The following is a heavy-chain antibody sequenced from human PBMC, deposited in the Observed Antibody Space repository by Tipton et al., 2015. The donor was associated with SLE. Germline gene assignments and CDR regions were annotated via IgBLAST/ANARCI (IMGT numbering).Heavy chain of an antibody. D-gene: IGHD6-13*01. CDR2: ITHSGST. CDR3: ARQMRAAAGTGAFDI. CDR1: GGSFSGYY. Sequence: TLSLTCAVYGGSFSGYYWSWIRQPPGKGLEWIGEITHSGSTNYNPSLKSRVTISVDTSKNQFSLKLSSVTAADTAVYYCARQMRAAAGTGAFDIWGQGTKVTVSS. J-gene: IGHJ3*02. V-gene: IGHV4-34*01.